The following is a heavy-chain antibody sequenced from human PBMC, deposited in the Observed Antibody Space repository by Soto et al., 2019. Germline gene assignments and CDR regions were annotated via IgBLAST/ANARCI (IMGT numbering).Heavy chain of an antibody. CDR3: AKNRDGYYYSYFDY. V-gene: IGHV3-23*01. Sequence: GGSLRLSCAASGFTLSSYHMDWVRQAPGRGLEWVSAISGSGASTYYADSVKGRFTISRDNSKNTLYLQMNSLRADDTAVYYCAKNRDGYYYSYFDYWGQGTLVTAPQ. CDR1: GFTLSSYH. D-gene: IGHD3-22*01. CDR2: ISGSGAST. J-gene: IGHJ4*02.